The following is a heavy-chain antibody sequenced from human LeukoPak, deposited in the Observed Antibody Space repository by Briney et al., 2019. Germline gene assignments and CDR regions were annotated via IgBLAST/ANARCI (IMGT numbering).Heavy chain of an antibody. CDR1: GFTFDSYT. V-gene: IGHV3-23*01. D-gene: IGHD6-25*01. J-gene: IGHJ4*02. CDR3: ARGVSGWPYYLDF. CDR2: ITGSGGDS. Sequence: SGGSLRLSCAASGFTFDSYTMVWVRQAPGSGLEWVSAITGSGGDSYHADSVKGRFTVSRDNSKNTLFLQINSLRVEDTALYYCARGVSGWPYYLDFWGQGTLVTVSS.